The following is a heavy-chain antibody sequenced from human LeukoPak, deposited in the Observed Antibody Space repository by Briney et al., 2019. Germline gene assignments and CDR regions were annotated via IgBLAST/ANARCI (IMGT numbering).Heavy chain of an antibody. J-gene: IGHJ3*02. Sequence: GGSLRLSCAASGFTFSSYAMSWVRQAPGKGLEWVSAISGSGGSTYYADSVKGRFTISRDNSKNTLYLQMNSLRAEDTAVYYCAKDVTFGVPREDAFDIWGQGTMVTVSS. D-gene: IGHD3-3*01. CDR3: AKDVTFGVPREDAFDI. V-gene: IGHV3-23*01. CDR2: ISGSGGST. CDR1: GFTFSSYA.